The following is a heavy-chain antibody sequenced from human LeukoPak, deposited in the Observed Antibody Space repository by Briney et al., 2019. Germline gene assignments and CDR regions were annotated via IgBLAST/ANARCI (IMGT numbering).Heavy chain of an antibody. CDR2: IYYSGST. D-gene: IGHD3-10*01. CDR1: GGSISSYY. J-gene: IGHJ4*02. CDR3: ARGRRYYYGSGSRPRKYYFDY. V-gene: IGHV4-59*01. Sequence: PSETLSLTCTVPGGSISSYYWSWIRQPPGKGLEWIGYIYYSGSTNYNPSLKSRVTISVDTSKNQFSLKLSSVTAADTAVYYCARGRRYYYGSGSRPRKYYFDYWGQGTLVTVSS.